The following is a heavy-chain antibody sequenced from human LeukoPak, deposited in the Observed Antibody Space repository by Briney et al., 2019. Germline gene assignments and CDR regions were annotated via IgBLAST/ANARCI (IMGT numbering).Heavy chain of an antibody. D-gene: IGHD4-17*01. CDR2: INHSGST. V-gene: IGHV4-39*07. Sequence: SETLSLTCTVSGGSISSSSYYWGWIRQPPGKGLEWIGEINHSGSTNYNPSLKSRVTISVDTSKNQFSLKLSSVTAADTAVYYCARGDYGDYWIDYWGQGTLVTVSS. J-gene: IGHJ4*02. CDR1: GGSISSSSYY. CDR3: ARGDYGDYWIDY.